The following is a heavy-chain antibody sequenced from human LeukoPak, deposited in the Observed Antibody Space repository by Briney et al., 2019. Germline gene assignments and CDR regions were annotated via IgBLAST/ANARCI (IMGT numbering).Heavy chain of an antibody. Sequence: SVKVSCKASGGTFSSYAISWVRQAPGQGLEWMGRIIPILGIANYAQKFQGRVTITADKSTSTAYMELSSLRSEDTAVYYCAREGARGYGALGDWGQGTLVTVSS. D-gene: IGHD4/OR15-4a*01. CDR2: IIPILGIA. CDR1: GGTFSSYA. J-gene: IGHJ4*02. CDR3: AREGARGYGALGD. V-gene: IGHV1-69*04.